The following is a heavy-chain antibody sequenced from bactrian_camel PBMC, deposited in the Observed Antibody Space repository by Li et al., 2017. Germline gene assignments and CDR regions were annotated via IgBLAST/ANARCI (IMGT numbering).Heavy chain of an antibody. Sequence: QVQLVESGGGSVQAGGSLRLSCEASGYTFSIYCMGWFRQAPGKEREGVAALDSDGNTYYFGSAKGRFTISKDSAKNTLYLEMNSLKPEDTDMYYCAACSEPFFGQGTQVTVS. CDR2: LDSDGNT. CDR1: GYTFSIYC. D-gene: IGHD3*01. J-gene: IGHJ4*01. V-gene: IGHV3S55*01.